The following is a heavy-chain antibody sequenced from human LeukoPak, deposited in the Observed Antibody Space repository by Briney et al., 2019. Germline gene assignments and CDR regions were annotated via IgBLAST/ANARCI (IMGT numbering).Heavy chain of an antibody. D-gene: IGHD3-9*01. CDR2: INPNSGGT. J-gene: IGHJ4*02. CDR3: ARDVNYDILTGYPYY. CDR1: GYTFTGYY. Sequence: ASVKVSCKASGYTFTGYYMHWVRQAPGQVLEWMGWINPNSGGTNYAQKFQGRVTMTRDTSISTAYMELSRLRSDDTAVYYCARDVNYDILTGYPYYWGQGTLVTVSS. V-gene: IGHV1-2*02.